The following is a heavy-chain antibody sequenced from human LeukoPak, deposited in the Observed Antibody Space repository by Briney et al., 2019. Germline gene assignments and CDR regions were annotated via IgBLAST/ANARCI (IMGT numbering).Heavy chain of an antibody. Sequence: GGSLRLSCAVSGITFSSYAMSWVRQAPGKGLQWVSAIRGSGATTYYADSMKGRFTISRDNSKNTMYLQMSGLSAEDTAVYYRDYQGMTGTRDYWGQGTLVTVSS. CDR3: DYQGMTGTRDY. D-gene: IGHD1-7*01. V-gene: IGHV3-23*01. CDR2: IRGSGATT. CDR1: GITFSSYA. J-gene: IGHJ4*02.